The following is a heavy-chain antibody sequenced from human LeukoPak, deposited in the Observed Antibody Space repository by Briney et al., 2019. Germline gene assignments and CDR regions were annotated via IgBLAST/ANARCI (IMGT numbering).Heavy chain of an antibody. CDR1: GYTFTSYG. V-gene: IGHV1-18*01. CDR2: ISAYNGDT. J-gene: IGHJ4*02. D-gene: IGHD2-21*01. Sequence: GASVKVSCTASGYTFTSYGISWVRQAPGQGLEWKGWISAYNGDTNHAQKLQGRVTMTTDTSTSTAYMELRSLRSDDTAVYYCARIAYCGGDCYTTYFDYWGQGALVTVSS. CDR3: ARIAYCGGDCYTTYFDY.